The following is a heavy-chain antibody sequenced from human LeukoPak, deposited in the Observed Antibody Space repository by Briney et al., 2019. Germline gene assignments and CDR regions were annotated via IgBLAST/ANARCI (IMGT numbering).Heavy chain of an antibody. Sequence: GGSLRLSCAASGFTISTNYMTWVRQAPGKGLQWVSVLYSGDATYYADSVKGRFTISRDNSKNTLYLQMNSLRAEDTAVCYCARGAPIRDYDNYGIVDYWGQGTLVTVSS. J-gene: IGHJ4*02. CDR3: ARGAPIRDYDNYGIVDY. CDR2: LYSGDAT. V-gene: IGHV3-66*01. CDR1: GFTISTNY. D-gene: IGHD3-22*01.